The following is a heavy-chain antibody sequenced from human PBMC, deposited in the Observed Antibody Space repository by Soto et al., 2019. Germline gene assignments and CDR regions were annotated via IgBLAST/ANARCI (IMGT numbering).Heavy chain of an antibody. V-gene: IGHV4-61*10. CDR2: IFHSGST. Sequence: SETLCLTCLVSGDSISSADYFWTWLRQPAGKGLEWIGHIFHSGSTNYNPSLKGRVTMSVDTSKNQFSLKLSSVTAADTAVYYCARDRGAYRWFDPWGQGTLVNVSS. D-gene: IGHD3-10*01. J-gene: IGHJ5*02. CDR3: ARDRGAYRWFDP. CDR1: GDSISSADYF.